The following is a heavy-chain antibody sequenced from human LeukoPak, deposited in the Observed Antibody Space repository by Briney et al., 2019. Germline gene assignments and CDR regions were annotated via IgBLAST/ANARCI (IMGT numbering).Heavy chain of an antibody. V-gene: IGHV5-10-1*01. Sequence: GESLKISCKGSGYSFTSYWIGWVRQMPGKGLEWMGKIDPSDSYSKYSPSFQGHVTISADKAITTAYLQWSSLKASDTAIYYCARTIMGATVDYWGQGTLVTVSS. D-gene: IGHD1-26*01. CDR3: ARTIMGATVDY. J-gene: IGHJ4*02. CDR1: GYSFTSYW. CDR2: IDPSDSYS.